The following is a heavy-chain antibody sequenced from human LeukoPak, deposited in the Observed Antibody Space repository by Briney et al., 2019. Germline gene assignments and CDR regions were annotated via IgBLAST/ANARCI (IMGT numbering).Heavy chain of an antibody. D-gene: IGHD1-1*01. CDR3: ARGRPGVDY. V-gene: IGHV3-48*03. CDR1: GFTFSSYE. J-gene: IGHJ4*02. Sequence: GGSLRLSCAASGFTFSSYEMNWVRQAPGKGLEWVSYISSSGRTIYYTDSVKGRFTISRDNAKNSLYLQMNSLRAEDTAVYYCARGRPGVDYWGQGTLVTVSS. CDR2: ISSSGRTI.